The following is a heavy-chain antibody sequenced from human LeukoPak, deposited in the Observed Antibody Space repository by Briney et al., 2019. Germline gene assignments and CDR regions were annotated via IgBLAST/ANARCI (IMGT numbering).Heavy chain of an antibody. CDR1: GGSFSGYY. Sequence: SETLSLTCAVYGGSFSGYYWSWIRQPPGKGLEWIGEINHSGSTNYNPSLKSRVTISVDTSKNQFSLQLNSVTPEDTAVYYCARDPPGYGSGSFDYWGQGTLVTVSS. CDR2: INHSGST. V-gene: IGHV4-34*01. D-gene: IGHD3-10*01. J-gene: IGHJ4*02. CDR3: ARDPPGYGSGSFDY.